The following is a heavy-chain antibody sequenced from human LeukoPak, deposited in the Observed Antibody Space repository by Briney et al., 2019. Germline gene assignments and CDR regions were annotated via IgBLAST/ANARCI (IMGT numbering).Heavy chain of an antibody. Sequence: PSETLSLTCTVSGGSISSYYWSWIRQPPGKGLEWIGYIHYSGSTNYNPSLKSRVTISVDTSKNQFSLKLSSVTAADTAVYYCARDRGQLGIITWGQGTLVTVSS. J-gene: IGHJ5*02. V-gene: IGHV4-59*01. CDR2: IHYSGST. D-gene: IGHD7-27*01. CDR1: GGSISSYY. CDR3: ARDRGQLGIIT.